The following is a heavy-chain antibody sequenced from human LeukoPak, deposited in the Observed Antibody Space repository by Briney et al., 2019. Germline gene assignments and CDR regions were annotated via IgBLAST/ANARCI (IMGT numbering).Heavy chain of an antibody. Sequence: SETLSLTCTVSGGSISSYYWSWIRQPPGKGLEWIGYIYYSGSTNYNPSLKSRVTISVDTSKNQFSLKLSSVTAADTAVYYCAREFTENAFDYWGQGTLVTVSS. CDR3: AREFTENAFDY. D-gene: IGHD1-1*01. V-gene: IGHV4-59*01. J-gene: IGHJ4*02. CDR2: IYYSGST. CDR1: GGSISSYY.